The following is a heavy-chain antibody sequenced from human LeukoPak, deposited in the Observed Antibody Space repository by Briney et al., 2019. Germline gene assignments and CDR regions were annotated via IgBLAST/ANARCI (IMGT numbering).Heavy chain of an antibody. D-gene: IGHD3-9*01. CDR3: ARVGYDILTGSRGDFDY. J-gene: IGHJ4*02. V-gene: IGHV4-39*07. Sequence: SETLSLTCTVSGGSISSYYWGWIRQPPGKGLEWIGSIYYSGSTYYNPSLKSRVTISVDTSKNQFSLKLSSVTAADTAVYYCARVGYDILTGSRGDFDYWGQGTLVTVSS. CDR1: GGSISSYY. CDR2: IYYSGST.